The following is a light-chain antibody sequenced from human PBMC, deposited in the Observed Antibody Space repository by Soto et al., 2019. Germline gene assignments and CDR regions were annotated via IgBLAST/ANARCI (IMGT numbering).Light chain of an antibody. Sequence: SYELTQPPSVSVSPGQTASITCSGAELGDKYASWYQQKPGQSPVLVIYQDTKRPSGIPERFSGTNSGNTATLTISGTQAMDEADYYCQAWDSGSVIFGGGTKLTVL. CDR1: ELGDKY. CDR3: QAWDSGSVI. CDR2: QDT. V-gene: IGLV3-1*01. J-gene: IGLJ2*01.